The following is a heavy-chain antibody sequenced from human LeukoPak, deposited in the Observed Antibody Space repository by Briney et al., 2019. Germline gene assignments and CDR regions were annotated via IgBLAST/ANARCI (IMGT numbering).Heavy chain of an antibody. CDR3: ARARALEWLSNDAFDI. CDR2: ISSSSSYI. V-gene: IGHV3-21*01. CDR1: GFTFSSYS. D-gene: IGHD3-3*01. Sequence: GGSLRLSCAASGFTFSSYSMNWVRQAPGKGLEWVSSISSSSSYIYYADSVKGRFTISSDNAKNSLYLKMNSLRAEDTDVYYCARARALEWLSNDAFDIWGQGTMVTVSS. J-gene: IGHJ3*02.